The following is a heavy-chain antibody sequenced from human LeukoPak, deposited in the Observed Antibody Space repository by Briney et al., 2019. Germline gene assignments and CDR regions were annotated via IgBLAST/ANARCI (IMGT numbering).Heavy chain of an antibody. J-gene: IGHJ5*02. CDR3: ARDRGFGELLSAGWFDP. Sequence: SETLSLTCTVSGGSISSYYWSWIRQPPGKGLEWIGYIYYSGSTNYNPSLKSRVTISVDTSKNQFSLKLSSVTAADTAVYYCARDRGFGELLSAGWFDPWGQGTLVTVSS. CDR2: IYYSGST. CDR1: GGSISSYY. D-gene: IGHD3-10*01. V-gene: IGHV4-59*01.